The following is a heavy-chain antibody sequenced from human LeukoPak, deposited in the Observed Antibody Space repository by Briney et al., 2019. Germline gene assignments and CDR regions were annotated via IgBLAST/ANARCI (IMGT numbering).Heavy chain of an antibody. V-gene: IGHV1-69*05. CDR1: GGTFSSYA. J-gene: IGHJ6*02. D-gene: IGHD3-10*01. CDR2: IIPIFGTA. Sequence: SVKVSCKASGGTFSSYAISWVRQAPGQGHEWMGGIIPIFGTANYAQKFQGRVTITTDESTSTAYMELSSLRSEDTAVYYCAYHYYGSGSYYNDAGVDVWGQGTTVTVSS. CDR3: AYHYYGSGSYYNDAGVDV.